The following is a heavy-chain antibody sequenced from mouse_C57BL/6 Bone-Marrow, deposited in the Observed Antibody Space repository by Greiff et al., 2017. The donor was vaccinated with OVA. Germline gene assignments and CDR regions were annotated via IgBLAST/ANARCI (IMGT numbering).Heavy chain of an antibody. CDR3: ARDEDGGGFDD. V-gene: IGHV5-2*01. CDR1: EYKFPAHD. CDR2: INSDGGST. J-gene: IGHJ2*01. Sequence: EVQVVESGGGLVKPGESLKLSCEANEYKFPAHDMSWVRQTPEKRLELVAAINSDGGSTYYPDTMEGRFIISRDNTKKTLYLQMSSLRSEDTAVYYCARDEDGGGFDDWGQGTTLTVSS.